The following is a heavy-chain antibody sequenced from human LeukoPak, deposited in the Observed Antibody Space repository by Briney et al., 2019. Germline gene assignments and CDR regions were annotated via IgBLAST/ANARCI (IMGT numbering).Heavy chain of an antibody. CDR1: GFTFSKYA. CDR2: IRSSGDDT. Sequence: GGSVRLSCAASGFTFSKYAISWVRQAPGKGLEWVSTIRSSGDDTYYADSVKGRFTISRDNAKNSLFLQMNSLRAEDTAVYYCLRDFEGHWGQGTLVTVSS. J-gene: IGHJ1*01. D-gene: IGHD3-9*01. CDR3: LRDFEGH. V-gene: IGHV3-23*01.